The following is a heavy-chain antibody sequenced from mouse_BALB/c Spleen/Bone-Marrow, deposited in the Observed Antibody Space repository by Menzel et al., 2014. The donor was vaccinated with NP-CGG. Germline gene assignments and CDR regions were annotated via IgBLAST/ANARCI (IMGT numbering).Heavy chain of an antibody. CDR2: ITYDGSS. D-gene: IGHD1-1*01. CDR3: ARDHYYGSSYLDY. Sequence: ESGPGLVKPSQSLSLTCSVTGYSITSGYYCNWIRQFPGNRLEWMGYITYDGSSNYNPSLKNRISITRDTPENQFFLKLDSVTTEDTATYYCARDHYYGSSYLDYWGQGTTLTVSS. V-gene: IGHV3-6*02. CDR1: GYSITSGYY. J-gene: IGHJ2*01.